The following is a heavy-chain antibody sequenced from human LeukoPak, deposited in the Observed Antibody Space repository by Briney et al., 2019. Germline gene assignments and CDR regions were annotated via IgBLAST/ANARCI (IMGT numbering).Heavy chain of an antibody. Sequence: ASVKVSCKASGGTFSSYAISWVRQAPGQGLEWMGWINPNSGGTNYAQKFQGRVTMTRDTSISTAYMELSRLRSDDTAVYYCARDMVRGVADYWGQGTLVTVSS. CDR2: INPNSGGT. J-gene: IGHJ4*02. D-gene: IGHD3-10*01. CDR1: GGTFSSYA. V-gene: IGHV1-2*02. CDR3: ARDMVRGVADY.